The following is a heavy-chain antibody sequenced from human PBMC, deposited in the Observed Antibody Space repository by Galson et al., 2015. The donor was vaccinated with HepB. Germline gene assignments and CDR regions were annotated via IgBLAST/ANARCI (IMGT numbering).Heavy chain of an antibody. CDR1: GFTFSSYW. Sequence: SLRLSCAVSGFTFSSYWMSWVRQAPGKGPEWVANIKGDGSEGYYVDSVEGRFTISRDNAKNLLYLQMNSLRAEDTALYYCARAKYGPGYWGQGTLVTVSS. J-gene: IGHJ4*02. D-gene: IGHD2-2*01. CDR3: ARAKYGPGY. CDR2: IKGDGSEG. V-gene: IGHV3-7*01.